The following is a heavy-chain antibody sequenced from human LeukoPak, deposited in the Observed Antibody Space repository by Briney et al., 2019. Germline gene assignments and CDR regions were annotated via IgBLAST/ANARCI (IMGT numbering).Heavy chain of an antibody. CDR1: GFTFSSYS. Sequence: GGSLRLSCAASGFTFSSYSMNWVRQAPGKELEWVSYISGSSATIYYVDSVKGRFTISRDNAKNSLYLQMNSLRAEDTAVYYCAREPAAAGKNWFDPWGQGTLVTVSS. CDR3: AREPAAAGKNWFDP. J-gene: IGHJ5*02. CDR2: ISGSSATI. V-gene: IGHV3-48*04. D-gene: IGHD6-25*01.